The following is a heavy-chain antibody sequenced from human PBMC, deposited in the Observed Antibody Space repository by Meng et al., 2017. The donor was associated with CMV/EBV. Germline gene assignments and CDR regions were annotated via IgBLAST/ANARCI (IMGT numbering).Heavy chain of an antibody. CDR1: GYTFTSDG. Sequence: HVQGGQSGAEVKKPGAPVKGPCKASGYTFTSDGISWVRQAPGQGLEWMGWISAYNGNTNYAQKLQGRVTMTTDTSTSTAYMELRSLRSDDTAVYYCARGGRYYYDSSGYCDYWGQGTLVTVSS. CDR3: ARGGRYYYDSSGYCDY. V-gene: IGHV1-18*01. J-gene: IGHJ4*02. D-gene: IGHD3-22*01. CDR2: ISAYNGNT.